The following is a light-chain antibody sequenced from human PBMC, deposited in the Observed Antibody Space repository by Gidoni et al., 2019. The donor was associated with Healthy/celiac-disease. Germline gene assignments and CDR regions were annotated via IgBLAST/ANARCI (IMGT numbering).Light chain of an antibody. V-gene: IGKV1-5*01. Sequence: DIQMTQSPSTLSASVGDRVTITCRASQSISSWLAWYQQKPGKAPKPLLYDASSLESGVPSRFSGSGSGTEFTLTISSLQPDDFATYYCQQYNSYSRFTFGPGTKVDIK. CDR1: QSISSW. CDR2: DAS. J-gene: IGKJ3*01. CDR3: QQYNSYSRFT.